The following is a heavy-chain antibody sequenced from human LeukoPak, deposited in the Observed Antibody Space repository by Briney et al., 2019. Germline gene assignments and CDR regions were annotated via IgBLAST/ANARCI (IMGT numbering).Heavy chain of an antibody. D-gene: IGHD4-11*01. CDR1: GGSFSGYY. CDR2: INHSGST. V-gene: IGHV4-34*01. CDR3: ARGCQDLYSNYGNWFDP. Sequence: SETLSLTCAVYGGSFSGYYWSWIRQPPGKGLEWIGEINHSGSTNYNPSLKSRVTISVDTSKNQFSLKLSSVTATDTAVYYCARGCQDLYSNYGNWFDPWGQGTLVTVSS. J-gene: IGHJ5*02.